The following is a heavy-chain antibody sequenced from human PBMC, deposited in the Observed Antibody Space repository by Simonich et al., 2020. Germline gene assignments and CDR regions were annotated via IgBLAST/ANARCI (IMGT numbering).Heavy chain of an antibody. D-gene: IGHD3-10*01. CDR2: ISSSSSYI. CDR1: GFTFSSYS. J-gene: IGHJ4*02. Sequence: GGGLVKPGGSLRLSCAASGFTFSSYSMNWVRQAPGTGLEWFSSISSSSSYIYYADSVKGRFTISRDNAKNSLYLQMNSLRAEDTAVYYCARDTSYYGSGSYYFDYWGQGTLVTVSS. V-gene: IGHV3-21*01. CDR3: ARDTSYYGSGSYYFDY.